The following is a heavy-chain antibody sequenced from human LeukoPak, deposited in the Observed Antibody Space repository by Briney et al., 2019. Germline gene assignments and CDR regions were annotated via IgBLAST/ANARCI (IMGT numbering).Heavy chain of an antibody. CDR1: GFTFSSYG. V-gene: IGHV3-21*01. CDR2: ISSSSSYI. CDR3: ARDYCSGGSCYLNWYFDL. Sequence: GGSLRLSCAASGFTFSSYGMNWVRQAPGKGLEWVSSISSSSSYIYYADSVKGRFTISRDNAKNSLYLQMNSLRAEDTAAYYCARDYCSGGSCYLNWYFDLWGRGTLVTVSS. J-gene: IGHJ2*01. D-gene: IGHD2-15*01.